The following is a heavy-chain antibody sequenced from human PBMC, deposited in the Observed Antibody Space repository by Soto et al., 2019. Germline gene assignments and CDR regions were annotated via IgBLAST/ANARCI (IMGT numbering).Heavy chain of an antibody. V-gene: IGHV4-59*01. CDR3: ARGAHYDFDY. D-gene: IGHD4-17*01. J-gene: IGHJ4*02. Sequence: PSETLSLTCTVSGGSISSYYWSWIRQPPGKGLEWIGYIYYSGSTNYNPSLKSRVTISVDTSKNQFSLKLSSVTAADTAVYYCARGAHYDFDYWGQGTLVTVSS. CDR1: GGSISSYY. CDR2: IYYSGST.